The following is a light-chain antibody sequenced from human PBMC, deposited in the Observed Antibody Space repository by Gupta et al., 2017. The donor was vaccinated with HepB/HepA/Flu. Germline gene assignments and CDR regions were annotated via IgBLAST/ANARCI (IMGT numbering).Light chain of an antibody. V-gene: IGKV1-5*03. Sequence: DIQMTQSPSTLSASVGDRVTIPCRASQSISSWLAWYQQKPGKAPKLLIYKASSIESGVPSRFSGSGSGTEFTLTISSLQPDDFATYYCQHENSSSRTFGQGTKVEIK. CDR2: KAS. CDR1: QSISSW. J-gene: IGKJ1*01. CDR3: QHENSSSRT.